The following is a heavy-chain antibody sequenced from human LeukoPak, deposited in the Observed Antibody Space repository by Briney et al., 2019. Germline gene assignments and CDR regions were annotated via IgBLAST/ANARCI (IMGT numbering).Heavy chain of an antibody. Sequence: QSGGSPRLSCAASGFTFSSCGMHWVRQAPGKGLEWVAFIRSDGNIKYYADSVKGRFTISRDNSKNTVYLQMSSLRPEDTAVYYCAKDLPAAYFDSWGQGTLVTVSS. D-gene: IGHD2-2*01. CDR2: IRSDGNIK. CDR1: GFTFSSCG. CDR3: AKDLPAAYFDS. V-gene: IGHV3-30*02. J-gene: IGHJ4*02.